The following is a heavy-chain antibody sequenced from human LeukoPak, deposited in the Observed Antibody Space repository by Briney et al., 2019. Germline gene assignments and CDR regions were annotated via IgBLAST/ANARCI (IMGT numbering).Heavy chain of an antibody. V-gene: IGHV5-51*01. CDR2: IYPGDSDT. CDR3: ERKGPVYCTNGVCYEDRVLNYYMDV. D-gene: IGHD2-8*01. Sequence: GESLKVSCKGSGYIFTSYWIGWVRQMPGKGLEWMGIIYPGDSDTRYSPSFQGQVTISADKSISTAYLQSSSLKASDTDTYYCERKGPVYCTNGVCYEDRVLNYYMDVWGKGTTVTVSS. CDR1: GYIFTSYW. J-gene: IGHJ6*03.